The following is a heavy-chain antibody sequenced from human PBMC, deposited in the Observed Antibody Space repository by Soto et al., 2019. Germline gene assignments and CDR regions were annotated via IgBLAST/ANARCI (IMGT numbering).Heavy chain of an antibody. CDR2: IYYSGST. V-gene: IGHV4-30-4*01. CDR3: ARVGAIVGANSGDY. Sequence: QVQLRESGPGLVKPSQTLSLTCSVSGGSISSGDFYWSWIRQPPGKGLEWIGYIYYSGSTYYNPSLRSRVAISLDTSSNQFSLKLSSVTAADTAVYYCARVGAIVGANSGDYWGQGTLVTVSS. J-gene: IGHJ4*02. D-gene: IGHD1-26*01. CDR1: GGSISSGDFY.